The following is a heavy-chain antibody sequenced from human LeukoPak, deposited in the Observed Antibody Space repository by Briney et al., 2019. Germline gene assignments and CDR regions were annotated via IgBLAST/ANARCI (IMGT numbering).Heavy chain of an antibody. CDR2: IIPILGIA. Sequence: ASVKVSCKASGGTFSSYTISWVRQAPGQGLEWMGRIIPILGIANYAQKFQCRVTITADKSTSTAYMELSSLRSEDTAVYYCARDLWSGSFDYWGQGTLVTVSS. V-gene: IGHV1-69*04. D-gene: IGHD3-3*01. CDR3: ARDLWSGSFDY. CDR1: GGTFSSYT. J-gene: IGHJ4*02.